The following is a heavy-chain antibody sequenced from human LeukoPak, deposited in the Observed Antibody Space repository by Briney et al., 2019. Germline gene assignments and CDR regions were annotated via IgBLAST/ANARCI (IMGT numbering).Heavy chain of an antibody. CDR3: ARVGDHYHWYFDL. Sequence: PGGSLRLSCAASGFTVGTNYMNWVRQAPGKRLEWVSIIYSGGTTYYTDSVKGRFTISRDNSKNTLYLQMNSLRIEDTAVYYCARVGDHYHWYFDLWGRGALVTVSS. J-gene: IGHJ2*01. D-gene: IGHD3-10*01. CDR1: GFTVGTNY. V-gene: IGHV3-53*01. CDR2: IYSGGTT.